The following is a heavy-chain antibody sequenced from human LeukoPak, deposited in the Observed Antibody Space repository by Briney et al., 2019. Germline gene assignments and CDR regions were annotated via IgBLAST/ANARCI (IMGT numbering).Heavy chain of an antibody. Sequence: GGSLRLSCTASGFNFGDYGVSWVRQAPGKGLEWIGFIRRKANDGTTEYAASVKGRFTISRDDSKTIAYLQMNGLQTEDTALYYCTRADGDYDHRFFDYWGQGTLVTVSS. CDR1: GFNFGDYG. V-gene: IGHV3-49*04. CDR2: IRRKANDGTT. J-gene: IGHJ4*02. CDR3: TRADGDYDHRFFDY. D-gene: IGHD4-17*01.